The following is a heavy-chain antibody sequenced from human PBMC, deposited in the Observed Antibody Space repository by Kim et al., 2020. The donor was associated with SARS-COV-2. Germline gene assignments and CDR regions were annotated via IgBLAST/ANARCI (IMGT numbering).Heavy chain of an antibody. Sequence: YNPSRKSRVTISVDTSKNQFSLKLSSVTAADTAVYYCARSRITGELHFDYWGQGTLVTVSS. D-gene: IGHD1-20*01. J-gene: IGHJ4*02. CDR3: ARSRITGELHFDY. V-gene: IGHV4-59*01.